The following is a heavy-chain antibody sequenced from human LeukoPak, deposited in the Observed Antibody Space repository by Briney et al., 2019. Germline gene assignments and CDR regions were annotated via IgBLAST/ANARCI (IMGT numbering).Heavy chain of an antibody. D-gene: IGHD3-10*01. CDR3: ARDLPSLWNYGSNGDDY. CDR2: IIPILGIA. Sequence: ASVKVSCKASGGTFSSYAISWVRQAPGQGLEWMGRIIPILGIANYAQKFQGRVTITADKSTSTAYMELSSLRSEDTAVYYCARDLPSLWNYGSNGDDYWGQGTLVTVSS. CDR1: GGTFSSYA. V-gene: IGHV1-69*04. J-gene: IGHJ4*02.